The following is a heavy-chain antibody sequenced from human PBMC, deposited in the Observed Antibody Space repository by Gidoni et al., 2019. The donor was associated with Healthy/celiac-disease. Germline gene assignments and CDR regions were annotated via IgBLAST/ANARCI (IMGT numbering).Heavy chain of an antibody. CDR1: GGTFSSYA. D-gene: IGHD1-1*01. CDR3: ASLTGAGDYYYYYMDV. V-gene: IGHV1-69*06. CDR2: IIPIFGTA. Sequence: QVQLVQSGAEVKNPGSSVKVSCKASGGTFSSYAISWVRQAPGQGLEWMGGIIPIFGTANYAQKFQGRVTITADKSTSTAYMELSSLRSEDTAVYYCASLTGAGDYYYYYMDVWGKGTTVTVSS. J-gene: IGHJ6*03.